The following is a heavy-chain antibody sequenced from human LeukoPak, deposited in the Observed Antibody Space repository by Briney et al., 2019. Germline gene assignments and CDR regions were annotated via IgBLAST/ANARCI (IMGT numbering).Heavy chain of an antibody. Sequence: PSETLSLTCSVSGYSISSGYFWGWIRQPPGKGLEWIGSSYHTGITYYNVSLKSRVTISLDTPKNQLSLKLTSVTAADTALYYCARGGTDCGGNCPNWFDPWGQGTLVTVSS. CDR2: SYHTGIT. J-gene: IGHJ5*02. V-gene: IGHV4-38-2*02. CDR1: GYSISSGYF. D-gene: IGHD2-21*02. CDR3: ARGGTDCGGNCPNWFDP.